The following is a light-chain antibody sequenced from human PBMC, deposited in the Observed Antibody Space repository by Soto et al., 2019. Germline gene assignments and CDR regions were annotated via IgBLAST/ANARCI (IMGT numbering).Light chain of an antibody. Sequence: EIVMTPSPATLSVSPVERPTLSCMASQSVISDLAWYQQKPGQAPRLLIYGASTRATGIPATFSGSGSGTEFTLTITSLQSEDFAVYYCHQYYKWPLTFGGGTKVDIK. J-gene: IGKJ4*01. CDR3: HQYYKWPLT. V-gene: IGKV3-15*01. CDR2: GAS. CDR1: QSVISD.